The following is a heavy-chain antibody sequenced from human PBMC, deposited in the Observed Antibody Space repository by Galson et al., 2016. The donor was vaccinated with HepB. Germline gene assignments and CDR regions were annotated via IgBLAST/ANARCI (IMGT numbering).Heavy chain of an antibody. CDR3: ARAADSGSYGYLDL. D-gene: IGHD1-26*01. Sequence: SLRLSCAVSGFIFSNYDMNWVRQAPGKGLEWVSYISGSDTAIYYGDSVKGRFTISRDNTKNSASLQMNSLRAEDTAVYYCARAADSGSYGYLDLWGRGTLVTVSS. CDR1: GFIFSNYD. J-gene: IGHJ2*01. CDR2: ISGSDTAI. V-gene: IGHV3-48*03.